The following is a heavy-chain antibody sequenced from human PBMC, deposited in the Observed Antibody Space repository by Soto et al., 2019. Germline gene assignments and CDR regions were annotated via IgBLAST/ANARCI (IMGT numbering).Heavy chain of an antibody. V-gene: IGHV3-23*01. J-gene: IGHJ4*02. CDR3: AKVGGRQWLVERIGDRQYYFDY. Sequence: EVQLLESGGGLVQPGGSLRLSCAASGFTFSSYAMSWVRQAPGKGLEWVSAISGSGGSTYYADSVKGRFTISRDNSKNTLYLQMNSLRAEDTAVYYCAKVGGRQWLVERIGDRQYYFDYWGQGTLVTVSS. CDR1: GFTFSSYA. D-gene: IGHD6-19*01. CDR2: ISGSGGST.